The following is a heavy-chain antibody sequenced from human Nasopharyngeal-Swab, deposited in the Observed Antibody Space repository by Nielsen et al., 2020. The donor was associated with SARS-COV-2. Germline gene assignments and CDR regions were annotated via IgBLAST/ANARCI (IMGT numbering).Heavy chain of an antibody. V-gene: IGHV7-4-1*02. D-gene: IGHD3-16*01. J-gene: IGHJ3*02. CDR1: GYTFTSYA. CDR2: INTNTGNP. CDR3: ARDPHYVDAFDI. Sequence: ASVKVSCKASGYTFTSYAMNWVRQAPGQGLEWMGWINTNTGNPTYAQGFTGRFVFSLDTFVSTAYLQISSLKAEDTAVYYCARDPHYVDAFDIWGQGTMVTVSS.